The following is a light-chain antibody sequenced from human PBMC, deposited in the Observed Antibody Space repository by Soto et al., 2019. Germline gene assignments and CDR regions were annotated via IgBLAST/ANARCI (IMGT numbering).Light chain of an antibody. V-gene: IGLV2-8*01. CDR3: SSYVGSNKVG. Sequence: QSALTQPPSASGSPVQSVTLSCTGTSSDVGGYKFVSWYQPHPGKAPKLIIYEVIQLPSGVPDRFSASKSGDTAAWTVSGLRAEEEADYYFSSYVGSNKVGFGRGTKVTVL. J-gene: IGLJ1*01. CDR1: SSDVGGYKF. CDR2: EVI.